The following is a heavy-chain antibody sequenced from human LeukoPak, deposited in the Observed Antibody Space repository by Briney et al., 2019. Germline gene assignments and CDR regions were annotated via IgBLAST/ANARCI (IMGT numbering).Heavy chain of an antibody. J-gene: IGHJ6*03. CDR3: ARDVRRSSSSSNSYYYYMDV. V-gene: IGHV4-4*07. CDR1: GGSISNYY. D-gene: IGHD6-6*01. CDR2: IYTSGST. Sequence: SETLSLTCTVSGGSISNYYWSWIRQPAGRGLEWIGRIYTSGSTNYNPSLKSRVTMSVDTSKNQFSLKLDSVTAADTAVYYCARDVRRSSSSSNSYYYYMDVWGNGTTVTVSS.